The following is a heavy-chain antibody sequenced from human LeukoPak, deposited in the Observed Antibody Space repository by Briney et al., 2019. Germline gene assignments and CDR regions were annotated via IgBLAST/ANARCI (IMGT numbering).Heavy chain of an antibody. J-gene: IGHJ2*01. CDR3: ARGDNYVFDV. D-gene: IGHD5-24*01. V-gene: IGHV4-4*02. CDR1: GGSIRSSNW. CDR2: ISHDGST. Sequence: SETLSLTCVVSGGSIRSSNWWSWVRQPPEKGLEWIGEISHDGSTNYNPSLKSRVTISVDKSNNHFSLKLTSVTAADTAMYYCARGDNYVFDVWGRGTLVSVSS.